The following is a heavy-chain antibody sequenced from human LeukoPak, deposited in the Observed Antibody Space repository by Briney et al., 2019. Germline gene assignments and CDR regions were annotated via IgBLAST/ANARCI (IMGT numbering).Heavy chain of an antibody. CDR1: GFTFTDYY. D-gene: IGHD3-10*01. J-gene: IGHJ4*02. CDR3: ARAFYYLSGSPDY. Sequence: GGSLRLSCAASGFTFTDYYMSWIRQAPGKGLEWVAYISSRGSTIYYTDSVKGRFTISRDNAKNSLYLQMNSLRAEDTAVYYCARAFYYLSGSPDYWGQGTLVTVSS. V-gene: IGHV3-11*01. CDR2: ISSRGSTI.